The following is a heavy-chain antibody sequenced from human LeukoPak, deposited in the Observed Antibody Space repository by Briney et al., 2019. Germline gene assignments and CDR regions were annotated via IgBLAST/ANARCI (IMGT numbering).Heavy chain of an antibody. Sequence: GGSLRLSCAASGFTFSSYGMHWVRQAPGKGLEWVAVISYDGSNKYYADSVKGRFTISRDNSKNTLYLQMNSLRAEDTAVYYCASHSENYSYGYFDYWGQGTLVTVSS. CDR2: ISYDGSNK. J-gene: IGHJ4*02. D-gene: IGHD5-18*01. CDR1: GFTFSSYG. CDR3: ASHSENYSYGYFDY. V-gene: IGHV3-30*03.